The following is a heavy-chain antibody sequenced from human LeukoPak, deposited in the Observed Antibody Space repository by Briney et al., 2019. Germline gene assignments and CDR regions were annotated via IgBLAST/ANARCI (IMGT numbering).Heavy chain of an antibody. CDR2: ISSSSSTI. CDR1: GFTVSSNY. V-gene: IGHV3-48*01. D-gene: IGHD3-22*01. CDR3: AMSPYYYDSSGTHGGGDY. Sequence: GGSLRLSCAVSGFTVSSNYMTWVRQAPEKGLEWVSYISSSSSTIYYADSVKGRFTISRDNSKKTLYLQMNSLRAEDTAVYYCAMSPYYYDSSGTHGGGDYWGQGTLVTVSS. J-gene: IGHJ4*02.